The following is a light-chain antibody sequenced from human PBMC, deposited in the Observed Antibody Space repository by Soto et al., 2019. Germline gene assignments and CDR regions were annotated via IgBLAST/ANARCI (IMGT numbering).Light chain of an antibody. J-gene: IGLJ3*02. CDR2: RNN. CDR1: SSNIGSTY. CDR3: ASWDDSLNHWV. V-gene: IGLV1-47*01. Sequence: QSVLTQPPSVSGTPGQGVTISCSGSSSNIGSTYVDWYQQLPGAAPKLLIYRNNQRPSGVPDRFSGSKSGTSASLAISGLRSEDEADYHCASWDDSLNHWVFGGGTKLTVL.